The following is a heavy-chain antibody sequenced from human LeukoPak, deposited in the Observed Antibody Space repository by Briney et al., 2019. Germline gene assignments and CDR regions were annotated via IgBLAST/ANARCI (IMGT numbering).Heavy chain of an antibody. CDR3: PRALNQLPDTYYCVH. V-gene: IGHV4-4*07. CDR2: IYISGST. J-gene: IGHJ4*02. CDR1: GDSLNCQL. Sequence: PSESLLHACSVSGDSLNCQLWSWIRQPAGKGLEWIGRIYISGSTNYNSSLQSRVTMSVDTSKNQFSLKLTSVTAADTAVYYCPRALNQLPDTYYCVHWPRETLVTVSS. D-gene: IGHD2/OR15-2a*01.